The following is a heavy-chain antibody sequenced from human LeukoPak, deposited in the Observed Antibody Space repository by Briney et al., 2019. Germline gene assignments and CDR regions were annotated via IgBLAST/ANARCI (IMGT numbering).Heavy chain of an antibody. Sequence: ASVKVSCKASGGTFSSYAISWVRQAPGQGLEWMGGIIPIFGTANYAQKFQGRVTITADKSTSTAYMELSSLRSEDTAVYYCARSYYYDSSGYYAHHYYYYMNVWGKGTTVTVSS. CDR2: IIPIFGTA. D-gene: IGHD3-22*01. J-gene: IGHJ6*03. CDR1: GGTFSSYA. CDR3: ARSYYYDSSGYYAHHYYYYMNV. V-gene: IGHV1-69*06.